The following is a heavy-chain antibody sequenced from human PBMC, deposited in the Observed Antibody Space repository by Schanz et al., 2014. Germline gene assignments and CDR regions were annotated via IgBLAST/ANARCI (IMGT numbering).Heavy chain of an antibody. CDR3: ARDISPESRGPLYYDAFDI. CDR2: INQDASEK. V-gene: IGHV3-7*01. D-gene: IGHD2-15*01. J-gene: IGHJ3*02. Sequence: EVQLVESGGGLVQPGGSLRLSCAASGFTFSSYWMSWVRQAPGEGLEWVANINQDASEKYYVDSVKGRFTVSRDNAKNSLYLQMTSLRAEDAAVYYCARDISPESRGPLYYDAFDIWGQGTVVTVSS. CDR1: GFTFSSYW.